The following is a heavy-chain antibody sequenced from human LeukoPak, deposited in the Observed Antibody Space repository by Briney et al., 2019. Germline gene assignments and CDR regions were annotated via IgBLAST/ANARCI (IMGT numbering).Heavy chain of an antibody. V-gene: IGHV4-59*01. D-gene: IGHD6-13*01. Sequence: RPSETLSLTCTVSGGSISSYYWSWIRQPPGKGLEWIGYIYYSGSTNYNPSLKSRVTISVDTSKNQFSLKLSSVTAADTAVYYCARGRGAAAGLLFDYWGQGTLVTVSS. CDR1: GGSISSYY. J-gene: IGHJ4*02. CDR2: IYYSGST. CDR3: ARGRGAAAGLLFDY.